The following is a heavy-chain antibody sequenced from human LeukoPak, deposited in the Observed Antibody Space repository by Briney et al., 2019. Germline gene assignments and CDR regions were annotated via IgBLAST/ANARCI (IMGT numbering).Heavy chain of an antibody. Sequence: GGSLRLSCAASGFTFSTYWMHWVRQVPGKGLVWVSRINNDGSGTFYADSVKGRFTISRDNAKSSLYLQMNSLRVEDTAVYFCARAQQTVYASADYWGQGTLVTVSS. CDR3: ARAQQTVYASADY. V-gene: IGHV3-74*01. CDR1: GFTFSTYW. J-gene: IGHJ4*02. D-gene: IGHD2-8*01. CDR2: INNDGSGT.